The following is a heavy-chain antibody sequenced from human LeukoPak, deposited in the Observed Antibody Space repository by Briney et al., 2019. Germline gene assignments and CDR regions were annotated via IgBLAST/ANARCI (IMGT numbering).Heavy chain of an antibody. D-gene: IGHD3-9*01. CDR1: GGSISSYY. CDR2: IYYSGST. V-gene: IGHV4-59*01. J-gene: IGHJ4*02. Sequence: SETLSLNCTVSGGSISSYYWSWIRQPPGKGLEWVGDIYYSGSTNHNPSLKSRVTISVDTSKNQFSLKLSSVTAADTAVYYCARGPFLLDGDNVFEYWGQGTLVTVSS. CDR3: ARGPFLLDGDNVFEY.